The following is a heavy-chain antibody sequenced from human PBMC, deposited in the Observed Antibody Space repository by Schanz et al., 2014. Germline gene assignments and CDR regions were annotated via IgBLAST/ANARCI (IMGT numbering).Heavy chain of an antibody. CDR2: IFFRGST. CDR1: GGSISSGGYS. J-gene: IGHJ4*02. CDR3: ARGYDFWSGLRGGDY. Sequence: QVQLQESGPGLVKPLQTLSLTCAVSGGSISSGGYSWSWIRQPPGKGLEWIGYIFFRGSTYYNPSLKSRVPISIDTSKTQSSLRLTSVTAADTALYFCARGYDFWSGLRGGDYWGQGTLVTVSS. V-gene: IGHV4-30-4*07. D-gene: IGHD3-3*01.